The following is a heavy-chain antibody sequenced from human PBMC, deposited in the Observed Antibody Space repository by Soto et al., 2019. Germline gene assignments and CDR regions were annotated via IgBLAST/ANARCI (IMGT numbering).Heavy chain of an antibody. J-gene: IGHJ4*02. D-gene: IGHD4-17*01. V-gene: IGHV5-51*01. Sequence: PGEPLKISCKGSEYSFTSYWIGWVRKMPGKGLEWMGIIYPGDSDTRYSPSFQGQVTISADKSISTAYLQWSSLKASDTAMYYCARGRIYDYGGNYPLFDYWGQGTLVTVSS. CDR3: ARGRIYDYGGNYPLFDY. CDR2: IYPGDSDT. CDR1: EYSFTSYW.